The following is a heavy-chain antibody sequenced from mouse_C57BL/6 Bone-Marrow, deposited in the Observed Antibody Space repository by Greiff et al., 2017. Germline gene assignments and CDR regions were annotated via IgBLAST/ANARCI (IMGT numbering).Heavy chain of an antibody. CDR2: IDPSDSYT. D-gene: IGHD1-1*01. CDR3: ARGSTT. J-gene: IGHJ3*02. Sequence: QVQLQQPGAELVKPGASVKLSCKASGYTFTSYWLQWVKQRPGPGLEWIGEIDPSDSYTNYNQKFKGKATLTVDTSSSTAYMQLSSLTSEDSAVYYCARGSTTWGQGTLVTVSA. CDR1: GYTFTSYW. V-gene: IGHV1-50*01.